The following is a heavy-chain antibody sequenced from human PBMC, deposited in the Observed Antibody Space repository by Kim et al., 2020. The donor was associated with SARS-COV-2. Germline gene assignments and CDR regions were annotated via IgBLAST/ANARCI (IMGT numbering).Heavy chain of an antibody. J-gene: IGHJ5*02. V-gene: IGHV4-59*01. Sequence: SNPYLKDRVTISVDTSKNQFSLKRSSVTAADTAVYYCARELMAAGNWFDPWGQGTLVTVSS. CDR3: ARELMAAGNWFDP. D-gene: IGHD6-25*01.